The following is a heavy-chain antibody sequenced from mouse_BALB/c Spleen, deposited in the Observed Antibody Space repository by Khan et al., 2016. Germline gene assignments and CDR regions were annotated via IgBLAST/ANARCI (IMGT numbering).Heavy chain of an antibody. CDR3: ARHYGNYERGWFAY. D-gene: IGHD2-1*01. V-gene: IGHV5-17*02. CDR2: ISSGSSAI. J-gene: IGHJ3*01. Sequence: EVELVESGGGLVQPGGSRKLSCAASGFTFSSFGMHWVRQAPEKGLEWVAYISSGSSAIYYDDTVKGRFTISRDNPKNTLFLQMTSLRYEDTAMYYCARHYGNYERGWFAYWGQGTLVTVSA. CDR1: GFTFSSFG.